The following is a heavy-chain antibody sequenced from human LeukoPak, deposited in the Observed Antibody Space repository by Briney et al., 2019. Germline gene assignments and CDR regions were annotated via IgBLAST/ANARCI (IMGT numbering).Heavy chain of an antibody. V-gene: IGHV3-23*01. CDR1: GFTFSSYW. J-gene: IGHJ4*02. CDR3: AKGRHSSGYYDY. D-gene: IGHD3-22*01. Sequence: PGGSLRLSCAASGFTFSSYWMSWVRQAPGKGLEWVSAISGSGGSTYYADSVKGRFTISRDNSKNTLYLQMNSLRAEDTAVYYCAKGRHSSGYYDYWGQGTLVTVSS. CDR2: ISGSGGST.